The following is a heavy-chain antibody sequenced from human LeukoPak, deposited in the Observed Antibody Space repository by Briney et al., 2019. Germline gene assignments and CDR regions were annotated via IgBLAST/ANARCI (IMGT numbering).Heavy chain of an antibody. CDR2: INHSGST. D-gene: IGHD2-8*01. CDR1: GGSFSGYY. Sequence: PSETLSLTCAVYGGSFSGYYWNWIRQPPGKGLEWIGEINHSGSTNYNPSLKSRVTISVDTSKKQFSLKLSSVTAADTAVYYCARGTKPDFDYWGQGTLVTVSS. J-gene: IGHJ4*02. CDR3: ARGTKPDFDY. V-gene: IGHV4-34*01.